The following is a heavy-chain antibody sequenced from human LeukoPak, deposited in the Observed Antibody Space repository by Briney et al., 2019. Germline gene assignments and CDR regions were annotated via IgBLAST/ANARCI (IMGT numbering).Heavy chain of an antibody. J-gene: IGHJ4*02. V-gene: IGHV3-30-3*01. CDR1: GFTFSSYA. CDR2: ISYDGSNK. CDR3: ARDLPGARVAARERYFDY. Sequence: EGSLRLSCAASGFTFSSYAMHWVRQAPGKGLEWVAVISYDGSNKYYADSVKGRFTISRDNSKNTLYLQMNSLRAEDTAVYYCARDLPGARVAARERYFDYWGQGTLVTVSS. D-gene: IGHD2-15*01.